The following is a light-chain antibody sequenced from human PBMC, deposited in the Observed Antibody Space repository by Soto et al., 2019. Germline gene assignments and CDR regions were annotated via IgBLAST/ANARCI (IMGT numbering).Light chain of an antibody. CDR1: QSISPW. V-gene: IGKV1-5*03. CDR2: KAS. Sequence: DIQMTQSPSTLSASVGDRVTITCRASQSISPWLAWYQQKPGKAPKLLIYKASSLESGVPSRFSGRGSGTEFTLTISSLQPDDFATYFRQQYNSYSRTFGQGTKVQIK. J-gene: IGKJ1*01. CDR3: QQYNSYSRT.